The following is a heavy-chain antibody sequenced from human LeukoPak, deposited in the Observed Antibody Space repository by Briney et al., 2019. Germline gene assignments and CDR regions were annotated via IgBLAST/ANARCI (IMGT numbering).Heavy chain of an antibody. CDR2: IKCNSGDT. J-gene: IGHJ6*02. D-gene: IGHD5-24*01. Sequence: ASVKVSCKASGYTFTGYYLHWVRQAPGQGLEWMGWIKCNSGDTNYAQKFQGRVTMTMDTSVRTAYMELSGLRSDDTALYYCARGWKWLQSNGMGVWGQGTTVSVSS. CDR3: ARGWKWLQSNGMGV. V-gene: IGHV1-2*02. CDR1: GYTFTGYY.